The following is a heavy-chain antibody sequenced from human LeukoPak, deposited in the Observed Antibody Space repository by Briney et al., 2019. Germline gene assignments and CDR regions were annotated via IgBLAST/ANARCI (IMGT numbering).Heavy chain of an antibody. V-gene: IGHV3-48*03. Sequence: GGSLRLSCAASGFTFSSYEMNWVRQAPGKGLEWVSYISSSGSTIYYADSVKGRSTISRDNAKNSLYLQMNSLRAEDTAVYYCARQSDSDHYYYYMDVWGIGTTVTIYS. J-gene: IGHJ6*03. D-gene: IGHD2-21*02. CDR1: GFTFSSYE. CDR3: ARQSDSDHYYYYMDV. CDR2: ISSSGSTI.